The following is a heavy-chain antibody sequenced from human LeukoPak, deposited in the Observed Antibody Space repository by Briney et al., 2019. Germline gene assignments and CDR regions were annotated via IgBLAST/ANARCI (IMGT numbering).Heavy chain of an antibody. CDR1: GFTVSSNY. V-gene: IGHV3-48*01. J-gene: IGHJ4*02. Sequence: GGSLRLSCAASGFTVSSNYMSWVRQAPGKGLEWVSYISSSSSTIYYADSVKGRFTISRDNAKNSLYLQMNSLRAEDTAVYYCARGVRGSYFGYWGQGTLVTVSS. CDR2: ISSSSSTI. CDR3: ARGVRGSYFGY. D-gene: IGHD1-26*01.